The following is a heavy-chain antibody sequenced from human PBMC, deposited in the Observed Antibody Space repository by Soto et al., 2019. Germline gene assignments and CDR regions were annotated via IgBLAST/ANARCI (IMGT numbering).Heavy chain of an antibody. V-gene: IGHV3-53*01. D-gene: IGHD2-2*01. CDR3: ARALGYCSSTSCRQYYFDY. J-gene: IGHJ4*02. CDR2: IYSGGST. Sequence: GGSLRLSCAASGFTVSSKYMSWVRQAPGKGLEWVSVIYSGGSTYYADSVKGRFTISRDNSKNTLYLQMNSLRAEDTAVYYCARALGYCSSTSCRQYYFDYWGQGTLVTVSS. CDR1: GFTVSSKY.